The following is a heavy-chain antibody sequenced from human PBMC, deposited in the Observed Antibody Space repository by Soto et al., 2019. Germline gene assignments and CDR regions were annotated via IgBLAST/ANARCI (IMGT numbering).Heavy chain of an antibody. D-gene: IGHD6-13*01. CDR3: ARVGAAAGPYYFDY. CDR1: GYTFTSYA. V-gene: IGHV1-3*01. J-gene: IGHJ4*02. Sequence: QVQLVQSGAEVKKPGASVKVFCKASGYTFTSYAMHWVRQAPGPRLEWMGWINAGNGNTKYSQKFQGRVTITRDTSASTAYMELSSLRSEDTAVYYCARVGAAAGPYYFDYWGQGTLVTVSS. CDR2: INAGNGNT.